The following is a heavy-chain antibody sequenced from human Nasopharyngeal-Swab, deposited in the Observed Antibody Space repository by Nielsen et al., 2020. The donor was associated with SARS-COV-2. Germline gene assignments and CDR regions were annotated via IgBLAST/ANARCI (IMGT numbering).Heavy chain of an antibody. D-gene: IGHD3-10*01. J-gene: IGHJ6*03. V-gene: IGHV5-51*01. CDR2: IYPGDSDT. Sequence: GESLKISCKGSGYSFTSYWIGWVRQMPGKGLEWMGIIYPGDSDTRYSPSFQGQVTISADKSISTAYLQWSSLKASDTAMYYCARLVVRGIYPFPEPYYYYYYMDVWGKGTTVTVSS. CDR1: GYSFTSYW. CDR3: ARLVVRGIYPFPEPYYYYYYMDV.